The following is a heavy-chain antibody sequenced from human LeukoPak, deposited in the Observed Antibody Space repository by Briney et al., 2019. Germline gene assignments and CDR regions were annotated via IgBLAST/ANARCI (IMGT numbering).Heavy chain of an antibody. D-gene: IGHD4-11*01. Sequence: GASVKVSCKASGYTFTSYYMHWVRQAPGQGLEWMGRIIPILGIANYAQKFQGRVTITADKSTSTAYMELSSLRSEDTAVYYCARDSAVTTFFVGWFDPWGQGTLVTVSS. J-gene: IGHJ5*02. CDR1: GYTFTSYY. CDR2: IIPILGIA. V-gene: IGHV1-69*04. CDR3: ARDSAVTTFFVGWFDP.